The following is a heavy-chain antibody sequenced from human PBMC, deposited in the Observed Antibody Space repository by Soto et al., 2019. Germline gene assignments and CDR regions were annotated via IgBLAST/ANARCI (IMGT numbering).Heavy chain of an antibody. Sequence: QVQLQESGPGLVKPSQTLSLTCTVSGGSISSGDYYWSWIRQPPGKGLEWIGYIYYSGSTYYNPSLKSRVTISVDTSKNQFPLKLCSVTAADTAVYYCPRERPDGSRLDPWGHGTVVTVSS. CDR1: GGSISSGDYY. D-gene: IGHD6-13*01. J-gene: IGHJ5*02. CDR2: IYYSGST. CDR3: PRERPDGSRLDP. V-gene: IGHV4-30-4*01.